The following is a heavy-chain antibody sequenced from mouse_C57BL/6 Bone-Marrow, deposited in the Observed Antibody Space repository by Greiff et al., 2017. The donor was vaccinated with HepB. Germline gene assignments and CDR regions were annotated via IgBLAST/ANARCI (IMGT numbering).Heavy chain of an antibody. J-gene: IGHJ4*01. CDR3: ARSRGSSYYAMDY. CDR2: IRNKANGYTT. Sequence: EVQLQESGGGLVQPGGSLSLSCAASGFTFTDYYMSWVRQPPGKALEWLGFIRNKANGYTTEYSASVKGRFTISRDNSQSILYLQMNALRAEDSATYYCARSRGSSYYAMDYWGQGTSVTVSS. D-gene: IGHD1-1*01. V-gene: IGHV7-3*01. CDR1: GFTFTDYY.